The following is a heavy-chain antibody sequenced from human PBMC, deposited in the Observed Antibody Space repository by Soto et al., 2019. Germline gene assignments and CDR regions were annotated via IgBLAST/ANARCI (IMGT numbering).Heavy chain of an antibody. CDR3: VRDHLWPFDY. J-gene: IGHJ4*02. Sequence: GGSLRLSCALSGFSLSMDSMNWVRQAPGKGLEWVAYIGNGGTNYADSVKGRFTISRDTAKNSLDLQMNSLSNEDTAVYYCVRDHLWPFDYWGQGPLVTVSS. V-gene: IGHV3-48*02. CDR1: GFSLSMDS. CDR2: IGNGGT.